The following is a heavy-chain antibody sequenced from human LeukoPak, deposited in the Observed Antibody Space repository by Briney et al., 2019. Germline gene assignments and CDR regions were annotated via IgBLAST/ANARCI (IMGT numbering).Heavy chain of an antibody. CDR1: GGSISSSSYY. CDR3: AVYGSGSYLY. Sequence: SETLSLTCTVSGGSISSSSYYWGWIRQPPGKGLEWIGRIYTSGSTNYNPSLKSRVTMSVDTSKNQFSLKLSSVTAADTAVYYCAVYGSGSYLYWGQGTLVTVSS. V-gene: IGHV4-61*05. J-gene: IGHJ4*02. D-gene: IGHD3-10*01. CDR2: IYTSGST.